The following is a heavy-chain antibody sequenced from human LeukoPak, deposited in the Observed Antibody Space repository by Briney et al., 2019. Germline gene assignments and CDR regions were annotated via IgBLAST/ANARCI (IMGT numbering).Heavy chain of an antibody. CDR1: GFTFSSYS. CDR3: AKDLKEGVSYGDYW. J-gene: IGHJ4*02. D-gene: IGHD4-17*01. V-gene: IGHV3-21*04. CDR2: ISSSSSYI. Sequence: KAGGSLRLSCAASGFTFSSYSMNWVRQAPGKGLEWVSSISSSSSYIYYADSVKGRFTISRDNAKNSLYLQMNSLRAEDTALYYCAKDLKEGVSYGDYWWGQGTLVTVSS.